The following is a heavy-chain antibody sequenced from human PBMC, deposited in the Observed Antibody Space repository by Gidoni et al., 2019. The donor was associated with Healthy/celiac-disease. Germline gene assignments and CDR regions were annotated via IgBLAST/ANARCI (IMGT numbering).Heavy chain of an antibody. J-gene: IGHJ4*02. V-gene: IGHV4-59*08. D-gene: IGHD4-17*01. Sequence: QVQLQESGPGLAKPSETLSLTCTASGGSISSYYWSWIRQPPGKGLEWIGYIYYSGSTNYNPSLKSRVTISVDTSKNQFSLKLSSVTAADTAVYYCARQFYGGYFDYWGQGTLVTVSS. CDR2: IYYSGST. CDR1: GGSISSYY. CDR3: ARQFYGGYFDY.